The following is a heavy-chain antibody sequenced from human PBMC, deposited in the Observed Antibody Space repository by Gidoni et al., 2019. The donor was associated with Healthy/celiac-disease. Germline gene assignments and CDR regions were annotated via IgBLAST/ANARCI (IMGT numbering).Heavy chain of an antibody. CDR2: IYWNDDK. V-gene: IGHV2-5*01. Sequence: QITLQESGPTLVKPTQPLTLTCPFSGFPLSTSGVGVGWIRQPPGKALEWLALIYWNDDKRYSPSLKSRLTITKDTSKNQVVLTMTNMDPVDTATYYCAHRPYSSGYYYFDYWGQGTLVTVSS. J-gene: IGHJ4*02. CDR1: GFPLSTSGVG. CDR3: AHRPYSSGYYYFDY. D-gene: IGHD3-22*01.